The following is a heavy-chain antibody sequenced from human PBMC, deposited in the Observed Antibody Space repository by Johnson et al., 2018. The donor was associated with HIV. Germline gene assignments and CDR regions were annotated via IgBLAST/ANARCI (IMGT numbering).Heavy chain of an antibody. CDR3: ARALTTDAFDI. CDR1: GFTFSSYA. J-gene: IGHJ3*02. D-gene: IGHD4-17*01. CDR2: ISYDGSNK. Sequence: HVQLVESGGGVVRPGTSVRVSCVVSGFTFSSYAMHWVRQAPGKGLEWVAVISYDGSNKYYADSVKGRFTISRDNSKNTLYLQMNSLRAEDTAVYYCARALTTDAFDIWGQGTMVTVSS. V-gene: IGHV3-30-3*01.